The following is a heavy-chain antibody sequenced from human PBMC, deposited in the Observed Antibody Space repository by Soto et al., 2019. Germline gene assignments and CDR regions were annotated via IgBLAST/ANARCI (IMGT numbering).Heavy chain of an antibody. J-gene: IGHJ5*02. V-gene: IGHV1-18*04. CDR3: ARVGGGYDFWSGYWNWFDP. Sequence: QVQLVQSGAEVKKPGASVKVSCKAAGYTFTSYGISWVRQAPGQGLEWMGWISAYNGNTNYAQKLQGRVTMTTDTSTSTDYMERRSLRSDDTAVYYCARVGGGYDFWSGYWNWFDPWGQGTLVTVSS. CDR2: ISAYNGNT. CDR1: GYTFTSYG. D-gene: IGHD3-3*01.